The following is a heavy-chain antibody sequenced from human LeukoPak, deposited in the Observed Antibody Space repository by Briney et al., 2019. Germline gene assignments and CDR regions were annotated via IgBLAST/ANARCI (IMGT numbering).Heavy chain of an antibody. CDR2: IYYSGST. J-gene: IGHJ4*02. CDR3: ARVDPDSSSTLEVFDY. Sequence: SETLSLTCTVSGGSISSYYWSWIRQPPGKGLEWIGYIYYSGSTNYNPSLKSRATISVDTSKNQFSLKLGSVTAADTAVYYCARVDPDSSSTLEVFDYWGQGTLVTVSS. V-gene: IGHV4-59*01. CDR1: GGSISSYY. D-gene: IGHD6-6*01.